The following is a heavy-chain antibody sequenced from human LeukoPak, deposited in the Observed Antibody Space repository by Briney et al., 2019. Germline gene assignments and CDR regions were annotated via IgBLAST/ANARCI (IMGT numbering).Heavy chain of an antibody. Sequence: PSETLSLTCTVSGGSISSSSYYWGWIRQPPGTGLEWIGSIYYSGSTYYNPSLKSRVTISVDTSKNQFSLKLSSVTAADTAVYYCARLYHYDFWSGYYAFDYWGQGTLVTVSS. J-gene: IGHJ4*02. V-gene: IGHV4-39*01. CDR2: IYYSGST. CDR1: GGSISSSSYY. CDR3: ARLYHYDFWSGYYAFDY. D-gene: IGHD3-3*01.